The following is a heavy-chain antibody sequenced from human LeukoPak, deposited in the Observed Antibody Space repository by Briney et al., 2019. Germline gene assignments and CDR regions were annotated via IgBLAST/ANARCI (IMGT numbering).Heavy chain of an antibody. V-gene: IGHV3-21*01. Sequence: GGSLRLSCAASGFTFNTFNMNWVRQAPGKGLEWVSSITSGGDYIYYADSVKGRFTISRDNAKNSLYLQMNSLRAEDTAVYYCARKYSSGWYFDYWGQGTLVTVSS. CDR1: GFTFNTFN. CDR2: ITSGGDYI. D-gene: IGHD6-19*01. CDR3: ARKYSSGWYFDY. J-gene: IGHJ4*02.